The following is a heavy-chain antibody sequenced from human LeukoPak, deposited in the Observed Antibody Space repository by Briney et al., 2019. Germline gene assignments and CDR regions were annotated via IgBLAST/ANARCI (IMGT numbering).Heavy chain of an antibody. V-gene: IGHV3-23*01. CDR1: GFTFSNYP. CDR2: ISGSGDST. CDR3: AKDWRADY. Sequence: PGGSLRLSCAASGFTFSNYPMTWVRQAPGKGLEWVSAISGSGDSTEYADSVKGRFTISRDNSKNTLYLRMNSLRAEDTAVYYCAKDWRADYWGQGTLVTVSS. J-gene: IGHJ4*02.